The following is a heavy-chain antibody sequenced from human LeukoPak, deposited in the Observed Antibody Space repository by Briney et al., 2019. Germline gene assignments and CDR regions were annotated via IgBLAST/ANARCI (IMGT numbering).Heavy chain of an antibody. CDR3: ARPLDSSNNYFDY. CDR1: GFTFSSYS. D-gene: IGHD6-13*01. CDR2: ISSSSNYM. Sequence: GGSLRLSCAASGFTFSSYSMNRVRQAPGKGLEWVSFISSSSNYMSYADSVKGRFTISRDNAKNSLYLQMNSLRAEDTAVYYCARPLDSSNNYFDYWGQGTLVTVSA. J-gene: IGHJ4*02. V-gene: IGHV3-21*01.